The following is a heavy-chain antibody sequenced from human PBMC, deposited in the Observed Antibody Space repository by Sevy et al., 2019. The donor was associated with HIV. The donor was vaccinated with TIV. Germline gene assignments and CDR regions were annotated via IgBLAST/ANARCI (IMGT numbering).Heavy chain of an antibody. CDR2: LSFGCGEV. J-gene: IGHJ4*02. CDR1: GFTFSKYS. V-gene: IGHV3-23*01. CDR3: AREGCTKPHDY. D-gene: IGHD2-8*01. Sequence: GGSLRLSCAASGFTFSKYSMSWVRQPPGKGLEWVSTLSFGCGEVNYADSVKGRFTISRDNSKSSVYLQMNTLIPEDTAVYYCAREGCTKPHDYWGQGTLVTVSS.